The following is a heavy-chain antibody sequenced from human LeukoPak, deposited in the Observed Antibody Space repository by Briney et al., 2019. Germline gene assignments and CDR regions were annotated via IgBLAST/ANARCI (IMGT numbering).Heavy chain of an antibody. CDR3: ARGPPIRGYRYGYDTGYYYSYSMDV. CDR2: ISTYNGYT. Sequence: GASVKVSCKASGYTFTSYAMNWVRQAPGQGLEWMGWISTYNGYTNSAQKFQGRVTMTRDTSISTAYMELSSLRSEDTAVYYCARGPPIRGYRYGYDTGYYYSYSMDVWGKGTTVTISS. V-gene: IGHV1-8*02. J-gene: IGHJ6*03. CDR1: GYTFTSYA. D-gene: IGHD5-18*01.